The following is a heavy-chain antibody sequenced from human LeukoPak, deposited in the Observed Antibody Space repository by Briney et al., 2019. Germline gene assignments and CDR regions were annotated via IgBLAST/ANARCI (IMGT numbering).Heavy chain of an antibody. CDR1: GFTFGTHP. CDR3: AKVVGRGSGDPD. Sequence: GGSLRLSCAASGFTFGTHPMTWVRQAPGKGLEWVSAISGSATGIRTYYADSVKGRFTISRDNSKNTLYLQMDSLRAEDTAVYYCAKVVGRGSGDPDWGQGTLVTVSS. J-gene: IGHJ4*02. D-gene: IGHD7-27*01. V-gene: IGHV3-23*01. CDR2: ISGSATGIRT.